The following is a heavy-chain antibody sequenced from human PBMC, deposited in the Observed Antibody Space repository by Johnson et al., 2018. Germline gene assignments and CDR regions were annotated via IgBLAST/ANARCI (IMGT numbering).Heavy chain of an antibody. J-gene: IGHJ6*02. D-gene: IGHD6-13*01. Sequence: EVQLVESGGGLVQXGGSLRLSCAASGFTFSAYSMNWVRQAPGKGLEWVSFIGTSNSSIHYADSVKGRFTNSRDNATNSLYLQMNSLRAEDTAGYYCARVGPTSIAAARRGPRSNGFDYYGMDVWGQGTTVTVSS. CDR3: ARVGPTSIAAARRGPRSNGFDYYGMDV. CDR1: GFTFSAYS. CDR2: IGTSNSSI. V-gene: IGHV3-48*04.